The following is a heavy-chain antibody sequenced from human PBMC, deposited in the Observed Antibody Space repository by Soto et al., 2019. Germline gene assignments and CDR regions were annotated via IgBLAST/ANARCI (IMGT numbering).Heavy chain of an antibody. CDR3: ARSRGGTGVHFDF. J-gene: IGHJ4*02. D-gene: IGHD7-27*01. CDR1: GYTFTNYD. Sequence: ASVKVSCKACGYTFTNYDINWVRQATGQGPEWMGWMNPDSGDTGYVPNFQGRVSMTRSTSISTAYMELSDLRSEDTAVYYCARSRGGTGVHFDFWGQGTQVTVSS. V-gene: IGHV1-8*01. CDR2: MNPDSGDT.